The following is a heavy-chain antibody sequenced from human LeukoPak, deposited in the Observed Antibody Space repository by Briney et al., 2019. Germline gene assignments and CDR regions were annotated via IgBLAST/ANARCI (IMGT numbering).Heavy chain of an antibody. CDR2: VYRSGQS. J-gene: IGHJ3*02. CDR1: GDSTAGYY. CDR3: ASGKYYCDDSASINRASRTAFHI. D-gene: IGHD2-21*01. Sequence: PSQTLSLTCSVSGDSTAGYYWGWIRQSPGRAPEWLAYVYRSGQSDYNSSLRGRVTVSLDRSKTQVSLRLRSLTAADTAVYYCASGKYYCDDSASINRASRTAFHIWAQGTMVLVFS. V-gene: IGHV4-59*12.